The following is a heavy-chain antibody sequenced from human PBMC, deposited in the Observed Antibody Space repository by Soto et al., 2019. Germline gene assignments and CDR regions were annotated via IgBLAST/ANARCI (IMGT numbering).Heavy chain of an antibody. V-gene: IGHV3-33*01. CDR3: ARDFLTVAATRYYYGMDV. D-gene: IGHD2-15*01. CDR2: IWYDGSNK. J-gene: IGHJ6*02. CDR1: GFTFSSYG. Sequence: QVQLVESGRGVVQPGRSLRLSCAASGFTFSSYGMHWVRQAPGKGLEWVAVIWYDGSNKYYADSVKGRFTISRDNSKNTLYLQMNSLRAEDTAVYYCARDFLTVAATRYYYGMDVWGQGTTVTVSS.